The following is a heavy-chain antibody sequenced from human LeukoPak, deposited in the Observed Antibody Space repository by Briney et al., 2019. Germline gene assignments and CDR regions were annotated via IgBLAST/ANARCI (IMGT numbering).Heavy chain of an antibody. Sequence: ASVKVSCKASGYTFTNYYIHWVRQAPGQGLEWMGIINTSGGSTSYAQKFQGRVTMTRDMSTSTVYMGLSSLRSEDTAVYYCARDCALAVAGPLYYMDVWGKGTTVTVSS. D-gene: IGHD6-19*01. J-gene: IGHJ6*03. V-gene: IGHV1-46*01. CDR1: GYTFTNYY. CDR2: INTSGGST. CDR3: ARDCALAVAGPLYYMDV.